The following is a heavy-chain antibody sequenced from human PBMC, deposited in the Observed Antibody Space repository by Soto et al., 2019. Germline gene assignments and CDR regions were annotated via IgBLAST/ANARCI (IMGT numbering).Heavy chain of an antibody. CDR3: ARDLGSNYDFWSGYYYFDY. J-gene: IGHJ4*02. CDR1: GYTFTSYG. V-gene: IGHV1-18*01. CDR2: ISAYNGNT. D-gene: IGHD3-3*01. Sequence: ASVKVSCKASGYTFTSYGISWVRQPPGQGLEWMGWISAYNGNTNYAQKLQGRVTMTTDTSTSTAYMELRSLRSDDTAVYYCARDLGSNYDFWSGYYYFDYWGQGTLVTVSS.